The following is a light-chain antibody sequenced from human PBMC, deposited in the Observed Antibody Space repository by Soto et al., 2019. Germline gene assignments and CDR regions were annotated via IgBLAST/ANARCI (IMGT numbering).Light chain of an antibody. J-gene: IGKJ4*01. CDR3: QQYGSSPIT. CDR2: GAS. Sequence: EIVLTQSPGTLSLSPGERATLSCRASQSVSSSYLAWYQQKPGQAPRLLIYGASSSATGIPDRFSGSGSGTDFTLTISSQEPEDFAVYYCQQYGSSPITFGGGTKVEIK. CDR1: QSVSSSY. V-gene: IGKV3-20*01.